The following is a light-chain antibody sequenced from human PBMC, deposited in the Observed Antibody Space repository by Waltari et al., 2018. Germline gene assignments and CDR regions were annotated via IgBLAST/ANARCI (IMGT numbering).Light chain of an antibody. V-gene: IGLV2-14*03. J-gene: IGLJ1*01. CDR3: TSYTTGRTYV. CDR2: GRS. CDR1: SSDVGSYNY. Sequence: QSALTQPASVSGSPGQSITVSCTGTSSDVGSYNYVSWYQQPPGKAPKRLIYGRSHRPSGVSNRFSGSKSGNTASLTISGLQAEDEADYYCTSYTTGRTYVFGTGTKVTVL.